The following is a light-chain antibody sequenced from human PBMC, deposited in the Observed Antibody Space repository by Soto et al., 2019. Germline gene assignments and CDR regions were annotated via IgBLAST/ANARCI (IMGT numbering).Light chain of an antibody. CDR1: QGISSY. CDR2: AAS. CDR3: QQYYSYLLT. V-gene: IGKV1-8*01. J-gene: IGKJ4*01. Sequence: AIRMTQSPSSLSASTGDRVTITCRGSQGISSYLAWYQQKPGKAPKLLIYAASTLQSGVPSRFSGSGSGTDFTLTISCLQSEDFATYYCQQYYSYLLTFGGGTKVDIK.